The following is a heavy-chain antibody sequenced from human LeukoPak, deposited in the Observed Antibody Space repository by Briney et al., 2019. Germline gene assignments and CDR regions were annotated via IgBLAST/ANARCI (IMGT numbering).Heavy chain of an antibody. J-gene: IGHJ5*02. Sequence: ASVKVSCKASGYTFTGYYMHWVRQAPGQGLEWMGRINPNSGGTNYAQKFQGRVTMTRDTSISTAYMELSRLRSDDTAVYYCARALYSSGWYTYWFDPWAREPWSPSPQ. CDR1: GYTFTGYY. CDR2: INPNSGGT. D-gene: IGHD6-19*01. CDR3: ARALYSSGWYTYWFDP. V-gene: IGHV1-2*06.